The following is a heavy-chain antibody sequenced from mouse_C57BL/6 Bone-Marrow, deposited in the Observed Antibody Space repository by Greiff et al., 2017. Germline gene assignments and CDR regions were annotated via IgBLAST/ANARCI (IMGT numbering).Heavy chain of an antibody. D-gene: IGHD2-2*01. Sequence: EVQLQQSGPVLVKPGASVKMSCKASGYTFTDYYMNWVKQSHGKSLEWIGVINPYNGGTSYNQKFKGKATLTVDKSSSTAYMELNSLTSEDSAVYYCARPGYYWYFDVWGTGTTVTVSS. V-gene: IGHV1-19*01. J-gene: IGHJ1*03. CDR2: INPYNGGT. CDR3: ARPGYYWYFDV. CDR1: GYTFTDYY.